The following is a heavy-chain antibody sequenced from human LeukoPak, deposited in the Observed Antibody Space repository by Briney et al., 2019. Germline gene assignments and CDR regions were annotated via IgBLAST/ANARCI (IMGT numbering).Heavy chain of an antibody. D-gene: IGHD3-10*01. Sequence: GGSLRLSCAASGFTFSSYVIHWVRQAPGKGLEWVAIISSGGSDKFYADSVKGRFTVSRDNSRNTLYLQMNSLRAEDTAVYYCARDCCGEWYFFDSWGQGTLLTVSS. V-gene: IGHV3-30*19. CDR2: ISSGGSDK. J-gene: IGHJ4*02. CDR1: GFTFSSYV. CDR3: ARDCCGEWYFFDS.